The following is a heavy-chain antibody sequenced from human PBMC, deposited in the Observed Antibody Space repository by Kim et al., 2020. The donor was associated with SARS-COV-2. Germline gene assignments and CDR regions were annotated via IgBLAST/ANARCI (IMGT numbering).Heavy chain of an antibody. CDR2: ISAYNGNT. V-gene: IGHV1-18*04. CDR3: ARTNDARGDFWSGRDPRRFDP. J-gene: IGHJ5*02. D-gene: IGHD3-3*01. CDR1: GYTFTSYG. Sequence: ASVKVSCKASGYTFTSYGISWVRQAPGQGLEWMGWISAYNGNTNYAQKLQGRVTMTTDTSTSTAYMELRSLRSDDTAVYYCARTNDARGDFWSGRDPRRFDPWGQGTLVTVSS.